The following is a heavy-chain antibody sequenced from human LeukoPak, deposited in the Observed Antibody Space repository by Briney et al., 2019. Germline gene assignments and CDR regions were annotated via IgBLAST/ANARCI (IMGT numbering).Heavy chain of an antibody. D-gene: IGHD2-8*01. CDR2: INTGNDHT. J-gene: IGHJ4*02. Sequence: ASVKVSCKTSGYTFTSFHVHWVRQTPGQGLEWMGWINTGNDHTRYSPRFQGRVTVAMDTSATTAYMELNSLTSEDTAVYYCARKSTNAGGGFDYWGQGTLVAVSS. CDR3: ARKSTNAGGGFDY. CDR1: GYTFTSFH. V-gene: IGHV1-3*04.